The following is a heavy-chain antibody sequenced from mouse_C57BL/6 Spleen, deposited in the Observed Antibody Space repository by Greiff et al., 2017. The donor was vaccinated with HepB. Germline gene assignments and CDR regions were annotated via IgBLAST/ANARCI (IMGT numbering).Heavy chain of an antibody. CDR3: ARSGEYKAWFAY. V-gene: IGHV1-54*01. CDR1: GYAFTNYL. Sequence: QVQLKQSGAELVRPGTSVKVSCKASGYAFTNYLIEWVKQRPGQGLEWIGVINPGSGGTNYNEKFKGKATLTADKSSSTAYMQLSSLTSEDSAVYFCARSGEYKAWFAYCGQGTLVTVSA. CDR2: INPGSGGT. J-gene: IGHJ3*01. D-gene: IGHD2-13*01.